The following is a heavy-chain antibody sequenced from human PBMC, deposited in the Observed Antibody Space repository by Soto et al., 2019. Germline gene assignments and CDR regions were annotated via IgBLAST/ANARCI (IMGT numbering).Heavy chain of an antibody. D-gene: IGHD3-3*01. J-gene: IGHJ4*02. Sequence: GESLKISCAASGFTFSSHGMHWVRQAPGKGLEWVAVISSDERNKYYGDSVKGRFTISRDNSKNTLYLHMNSLRIEDTAVYYCAKDQNVLRFLEWLTALDYWGQGTLVTVSS. CDR1: GFTFSSHG. CDR2: ISSDERNK. CDR3: AKDQNVLRFLEWLTALDY. V-gene: IGHV3-30*18.